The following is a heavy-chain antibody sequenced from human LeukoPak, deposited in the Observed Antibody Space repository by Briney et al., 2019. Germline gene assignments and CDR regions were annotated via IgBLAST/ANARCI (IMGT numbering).Heavy chain of an antibody. CDR2: IRYDGSNK. CDR3: AKDYIVLMVYAIRREYYFDC. J-gene: IGHJ4*02. V-gene: IGHV3-30*02. D-gene: IGHD2-8*01. CDR1: GFTFSSYG. Sequence: GGSLRLSCAASGFTFSSYGMHWVRQAPGKGLEWVAFIRYDGSNKYYADSVKGRFTISRDNSKNTLYLQMNSLRAEDTAVYYCAKDYIVLMVYAIRREYYFDCWGQGTLVTVSS.